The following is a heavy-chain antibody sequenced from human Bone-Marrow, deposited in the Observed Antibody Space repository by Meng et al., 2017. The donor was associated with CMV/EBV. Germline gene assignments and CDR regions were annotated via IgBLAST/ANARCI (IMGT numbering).Heavy chain of an antibody. J-gene: IGHJ4*02. CDR3: ARAMIIAARALDF. Sequence: GGSLRLSCAASGFTFSSYAMSWVRQAPGKGLEWVSVIYSGGSSTYYADSVKGRFTISRDNSKNTLYLQMNSLRDEDTAVYYCARAMIIAARALDFWGQGTLVTVSS. CDR2: IYSGGSST. V-gene: IGHV3-23*03. CDR1: GFTFSSYA. D-gene: IGHD6-6*01.